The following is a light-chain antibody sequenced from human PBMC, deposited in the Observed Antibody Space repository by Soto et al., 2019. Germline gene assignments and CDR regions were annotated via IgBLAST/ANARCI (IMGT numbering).Light chain of an antibody. CDR1: TGPVTSDNY. J-gene: IGLJ2*01. Sequence: QTVVTQEPSLTVSPGRTVTLTCASSTGPVTSDNYPNWFQQKPGQAPRPLIYSTGNKHSWTPARFSGALLGGKAALTLAAVQPEDEAEYYCLLYYGGVRVFGGGTKLTVL. V-gene: IGLV7-43*01. CDR2: STG. CDR3: LLYYGGVRV.